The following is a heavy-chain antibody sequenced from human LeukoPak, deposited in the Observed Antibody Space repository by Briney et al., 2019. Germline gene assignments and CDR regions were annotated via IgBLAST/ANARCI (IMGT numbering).Heavy chain of an antibody. D-gene: IGHD1-14*01. J-gene: IGHJ4*02. Sequence: SETLSLTCTVSGGSISSGSYYWRWIRQPAGTGLEWIGRIYTSGSANYNPSLKSRVTISVDTSKNQFSLKLSSVTAADTAVYYCATDSTGYYFDCWGQGTLVTVSS. CDR3: ATDSTGYYFDC. CDR1: GGSISSGSYY. V-gene: IGHV4-61*02. CDR2: IYTSGSA.